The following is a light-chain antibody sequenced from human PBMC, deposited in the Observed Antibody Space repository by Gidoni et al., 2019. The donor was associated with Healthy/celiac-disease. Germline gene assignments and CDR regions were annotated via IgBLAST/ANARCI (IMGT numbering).Light chain of an antibody. CDR3: QQYNNWPQST. CDR1: PRVSSN. CDR2: GAS. Sequence: EIVMTQSPATLSVSPGEGSTLSCSASPRVSSNLAWYQQKPGQAPRLLIYGASTRATGIPARFSGSGDGTEFSLTISSLQSEDFGGYYCQQYNNWPQSTFGQXTRLEIK. J-gene: IGKJ5*01. V-gene: IGKV3-15*01.